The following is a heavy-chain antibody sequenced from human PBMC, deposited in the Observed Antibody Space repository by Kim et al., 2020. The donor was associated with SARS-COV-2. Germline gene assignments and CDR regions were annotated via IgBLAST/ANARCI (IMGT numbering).Heavy chain of an antibody. V-gene: IGHV3-15*01. Sequence: GGSLRLSCAASGFTFSNAWMSWVRQAPGKGLEWVGRIKSKTDGWTTDYAAPVKGRFTISRDDSKNTLYLQMNSLKTEDTAVYYCTTSSGWYASTIDYWGQGTLVTVSS. D-gene: IGHD6-19*01. CDR1: GFTFSNAW. CDR3: TTSSGWYASTIDY. J-gene: IGHJ4*02. CDR2: IKSKTDGWTT.